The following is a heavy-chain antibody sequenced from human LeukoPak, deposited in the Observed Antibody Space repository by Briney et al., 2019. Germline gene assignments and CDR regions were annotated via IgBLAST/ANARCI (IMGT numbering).Heavy chain of an antibody. CDR2: IWPDGSKK. V-gene: IGHV3-33*06. Sequence: RSLGLSWAAAAITFSTYAMDCVRQAPGKGLDSVAFIWPDGSKKYYADSVKGRFAISRENSKNTVYLQMNDLRPEDTALYFCAKISSSAESNFDYWGQGTLLTVSS. CDR1: AITFSTYA. J-gene: IGHJ4*02. D-gene: IGHD6-25*01. CDR3: AKISSSAESNFDY.